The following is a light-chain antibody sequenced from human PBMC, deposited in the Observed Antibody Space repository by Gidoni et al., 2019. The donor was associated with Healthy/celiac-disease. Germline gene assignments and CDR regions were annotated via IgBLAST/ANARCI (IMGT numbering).Light chain of an antibody. CDR2: DAS. CDR1: QSISSW. V-gene: IGKV1-5*01. CDR3: QQYNSYSPT. J-gene: IGKJ4*01. Sequence: DIQMTPSPSTLSASVGDRVTITCRASQSISSWLAWYQQKPGKAPKLLIYDASSLESGVPSRFSCSGSGTEFTLTIISLQPDDFATYYCQQYNSYSPTFGGXTKVEIK.